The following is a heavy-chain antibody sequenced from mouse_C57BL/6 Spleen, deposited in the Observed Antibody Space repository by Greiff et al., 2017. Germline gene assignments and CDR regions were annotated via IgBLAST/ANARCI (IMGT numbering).Heavy chain of an antibody. V-gene: IGHV5-9*01. D-gene: IGHD2-3*01. CDR2: ISGGGGNT. CDR3: ARQDGPNYAMDY. J-gene: IGHJ4*01. CDR1: GFTFSSYT. Sequence: DVMLVESGGGLVKPGGSLKLSCAASGFTFSSYTMSWVRQTPEKRLEWVATISGGGGNTYYPDSVKGRFTISRDNAKNTLYLQMSSLRSEDTALYYCARQDGPNYAMDYWGQGTSVTVSS.